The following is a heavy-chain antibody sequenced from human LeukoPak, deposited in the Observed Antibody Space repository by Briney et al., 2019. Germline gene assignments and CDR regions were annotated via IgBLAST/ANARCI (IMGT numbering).Heavy chain of an antibody. D-gene: IGHD5-24*01. CDR3: AKDRIPDGRYSIDF. CDR1: GFTFNTYA. V-gene: IGHV3-23*01. J-gene: IGHJ4*02. CDR2: IIGNGGDI. Sequence: GGSLRLSCAASGFTFNTYAMNWVRQAPGQGLEWVSVIIGNGGDIHYAGSVRGRFTISRDNSKNTLYLKMNSLRVEDTAVYYCAKDRIPDGRYSIDFWGPGTLVTVSS.